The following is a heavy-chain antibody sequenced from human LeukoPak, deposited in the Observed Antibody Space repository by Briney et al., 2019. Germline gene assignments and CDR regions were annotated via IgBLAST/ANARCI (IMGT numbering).Heavy chain of an antibody. CDR2: IYHSGST. Sequence: PSETLSLTCTVSGGSISSGGYYWSWIRQPPGKGLEWIGYIYHSGSTYYNPSLKSRVTISVDRSKNQFSLKLSSVTAADTAVYYCARDSRAAAGTGYWYFDLWGRGTLVTVSS. V-gene: IGHV4-30-2*01. CDR1: GGSISSGGYY. CDR3: ARDSRAAAGTGYWYFDL. D-gene: IGHD6-13*01. J-gene: IGHJ2*01.